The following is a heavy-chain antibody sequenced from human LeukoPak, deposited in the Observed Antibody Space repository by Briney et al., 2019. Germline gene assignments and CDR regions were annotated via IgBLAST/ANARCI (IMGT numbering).Heavy chain of an antibody. Sequence: SETLSLTCTVSGGSISSYYWSWIRQLPGKGLEWIGYIYYSGSTNYNPSLKSRVTISVDTSKNQFSLKLSSVTAADTAVYYCARTCITIFGEYYYYYMDVWGKGTTVTVSS. CDR3: ARTCITIFGEYYYYYMDV. J-gene: IGHJ6*03. CDR2: IYYSGST. CDR1: GGSISSYY. V-gene: IGHV4-59*01. D-gene: IGHD3-3*01.